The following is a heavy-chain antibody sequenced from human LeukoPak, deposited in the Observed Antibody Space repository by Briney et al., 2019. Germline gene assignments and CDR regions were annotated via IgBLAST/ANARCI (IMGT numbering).Heavy chain of an antibody. CDR3: ATKYCRGGSCYYGVWFDP. Sequence: ASVKVSCKVSGYTLTDLSMHWVRQAPGKGLEWMGGFDPEHGETIYVQKFQGRVTMTEDTSTDTAYMELSSLRSEDTAVYYCATKYCRGGSCYYGVWFDPWGQGTLVTVSS. CDR1: GYTLTDLS. V-gene: IGHV1-24*01. D-gene: IGHD2-15*01. CDR2: FDPEHGET. J-gene: IGHJ5*02.